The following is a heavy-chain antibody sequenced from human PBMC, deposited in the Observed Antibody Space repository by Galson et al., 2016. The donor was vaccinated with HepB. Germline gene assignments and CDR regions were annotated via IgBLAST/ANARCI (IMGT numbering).Heavy chain of an antibody. CDR2: ITGGGGT. CDR1: GFTFSGHA. Sequence: SLRLSCAASGFTFSGHAISWVRQAPGKGLEWVSTITGGGGTYYADSVKGCFTISRDYSKKTLYLQMDSLRAEDTAVYYCAKYMTAVAGVAFDYWGQGTLVTVSS. CDR3: AKYMTAVAGVAFDY. V-gene: IGHV3-23*01. J-gene: IGHJ4*02. D-gene: IGHD4-23*01.